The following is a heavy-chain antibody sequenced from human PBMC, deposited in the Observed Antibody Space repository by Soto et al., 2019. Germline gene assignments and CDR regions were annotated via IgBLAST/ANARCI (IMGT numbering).Heavy chain of an antibody. V-gene: IGHV3-21*01. CDR3: ARKGVSNLDY. CDR1: GFTFTTYG. Sequence: KPGGSLRLSCAASGFTFTTYGMNWVRQAPGKGLEWVSFISSRTGSSKEYADSVRGRFTVSRDNAKNSVYLQMNSLRVEDTAVYYCARKGVSNLDYWGQGTLVTAPQ. CDR2: ISSRTGSSK. D-gene: IGHD2-8*01. J-gene: IGHJ4*02.